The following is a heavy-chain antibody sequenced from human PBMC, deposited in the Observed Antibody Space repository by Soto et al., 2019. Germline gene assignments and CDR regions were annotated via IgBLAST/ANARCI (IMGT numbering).Heavy chain of an antibody. V-gene: IGHV3-30*03. CDR1: GFIFSNYG. CDR3: AIVWVGDSPLDN. Sequence: QVQLVESGGGVVQPGMSLRLSCVGSGFIFSNYGMHWVRQAPGKGLEWVAFISYDGSDILYADSVKGRFTISRDKSKSALVLHMHGPTAADTAVYFCAIVWVGDSPLDNWAQGTLVT. CDR2: ISYDGSDI. J-gene: IGHJ4*02. D-gene: IGHD3-16*01.